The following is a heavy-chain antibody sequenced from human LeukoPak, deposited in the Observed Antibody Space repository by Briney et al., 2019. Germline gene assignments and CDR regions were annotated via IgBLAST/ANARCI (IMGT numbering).Heavy chain of an antibody. CDR2: IIPIFGTA. Sequence: ASVKVSCKASGGTFSSYAISWVRQAPGQGLEWMGGIIPIFGTANYAQKFQGRVTITTDESTSTAYMELSSLRSEDTAVYYCARGSSEITIFGVVQFDYWGQGTLVTVSS. CDR3: ARGSSEITIFGVVQFDY. CDR1: GGTFSSYA. J-gene: IGHJ4*02. V-gene: IGHV1-69*05. D-gene: IGHD3-3*01.